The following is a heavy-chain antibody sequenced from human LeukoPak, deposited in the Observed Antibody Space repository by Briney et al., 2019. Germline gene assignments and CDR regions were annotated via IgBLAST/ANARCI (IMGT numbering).Heavy chain of an antibody. CDR3: TRVGIAVAATGYYYMDV. CDR2: IRSKAYGGTT. V-gene: IGHV3-49*04. CDR1: GFTFGDYA. Sequence: PGRSLRLSCTASGFTFGDYAMSWVRQAPGKGLEWVGFIRSKAYGGTTEYAASVKGRFTISRDDSKSIAYLQMNSLKTEDTAVYYCTRVGIAVAATGYYYMDVWGKGTTDTVSS. J-gene: IGHJ6*03. D-gene: IGHD6-19*01.